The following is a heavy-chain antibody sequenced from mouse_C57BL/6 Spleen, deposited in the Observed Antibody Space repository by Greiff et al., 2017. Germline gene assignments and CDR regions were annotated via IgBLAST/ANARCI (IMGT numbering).Heavy chain of an antibody. J-gene: IGHJ2*01. CDR1: GYTFTSYW. CDR3: ASYYGSSSDY. CDR2: IDPSDSYT. Sequence: QVQLKQPGAELVRPGTSVKLSCKASGYTFTSYWMHWVKQRPGQGLEWIGVIDPSDSYTNYNQKFKGKATLTVDTSSSTAYMQLSSLSSEDSAVYYCASYYGSSSDYWGQGTTLTVSS. D-gene: IGHD1-1*01. V-gene: IGHV1-59*01.